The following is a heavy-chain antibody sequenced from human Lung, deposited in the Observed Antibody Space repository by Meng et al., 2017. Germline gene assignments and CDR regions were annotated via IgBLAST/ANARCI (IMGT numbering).Heavy chain of an antibody. J-gene: IGHJ4*02. CDR2: INPNSGGT. D-gene: IGHD6-25*01. CDR3: ARDENISAAGKLFGDY. CDR1: GYTFTGYY. V-gene: IGHV1-2*02. Sequence: GESLKISCKASGYTFTGYYMHWVRQAPGQGLEWMGWINPNSGGTNYAQKFQARVTMTGDTSISTAYMGLSGLRSDDTAMYYCARDENISAAGKLFGDYWGQGTLVTVSS.